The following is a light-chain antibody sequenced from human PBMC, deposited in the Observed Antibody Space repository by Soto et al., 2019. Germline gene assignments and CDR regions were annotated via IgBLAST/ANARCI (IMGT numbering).Light chain of an antibody. CDR2: KAS. J-gene: IGKJ1*01. V-gene: IGKV1-5*03. Sequence: DIQMTQSPSTLSGSVGDRVTITCRASQTISSWLAWYQQKPGKAPKLLIYKASTFKSGVPSRFSGSGSGTEFTLTISSLQPDDFVTYYCQHYNSYSEAFGQGPKVELK. CDR3: QHYNSYSEA. CDR1: QTISSW.